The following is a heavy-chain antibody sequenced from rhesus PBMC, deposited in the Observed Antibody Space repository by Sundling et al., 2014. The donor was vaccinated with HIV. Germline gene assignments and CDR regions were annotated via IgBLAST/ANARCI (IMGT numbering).Heavy chain of an antibody. J-gene: IGHJ1*01. CDR2: ISYDGSKR. V-gene: IGHV3-54*02. CDR1: GFTFRNYG. Sequence: ELHLVESGGGLVQPGGSLRLSCAASGFTFRNYGMHFVRQAPGKGLEWVAVISYDGSKRHYADSVKDRFSISRDNSKNMLYLQMKNLKLEDTAVYYCATAVLEYLDWVLYRSEYFEFWGQAPWSPSPQ. D-gene: IGHD3-3*01. CDR3: ATAVLEYLDWVLYRSEYFEF.